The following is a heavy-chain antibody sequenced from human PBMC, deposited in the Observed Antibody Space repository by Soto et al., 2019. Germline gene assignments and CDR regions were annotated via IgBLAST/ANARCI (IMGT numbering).Heavy chain of an antibody. D-gene: IGHD2-15*01. Sequence: ASVKVSCKSSGYTFTSYGFSWVRQAPGQGLEWLGWISPYSGNTNYAQKFQGRVTMTTDTSTSTAYMELRSLRSDDTAVYYCASVLSGGGVYWGQGTLVTVSS. J-gene: IGHJ4*02. CDR2: ISPYSGNT. V-gene: IGHV1-18*04. CDR1: GYTFTSYG. CDR3: ASVLSGGGVY.